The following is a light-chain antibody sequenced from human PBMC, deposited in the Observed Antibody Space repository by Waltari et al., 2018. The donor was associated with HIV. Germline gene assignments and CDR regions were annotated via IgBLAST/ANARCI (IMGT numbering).Light chain of an antibody. Sequence: QSALTQPPSASGPPGQSVTISCTGTPSDIGRYDFVSWYQLQPDTFPKLIISEVTKRPSGVPDRFSGSKSDNTASLTVSGLQTDDEADYYCSSYAANNSFVLFGGGTRLTVL. CDR1: PSDIGRYDF. J-gene: IGLJ2*01. CDR2: EVT. CDR3: SSYAANNSFVL. V-gene: IGLV2-8*01.